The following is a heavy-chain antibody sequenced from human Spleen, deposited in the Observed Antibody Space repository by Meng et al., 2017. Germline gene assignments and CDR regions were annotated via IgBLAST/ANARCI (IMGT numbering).Heavy chain of an antibody. CDR2: INHSGST. CDR1: RGSFSDYD. D-gene: IGHD4-11*01. J-gene: IGHJ4*02. V-gene: IGHV4-34*01. CDR3: ARGPTTMAHDFDY. Sequence: QWQLRRCGAGLLKPSETLSLTCVVSRGSFSDYDWSWIRQPPGKGLEWIGEINHSGSTNYNPSLENRATISVDTSQNNLSLKLSSVTAADSAVYYCARGPTTMAHDFDYWGQGTLVTVSS.